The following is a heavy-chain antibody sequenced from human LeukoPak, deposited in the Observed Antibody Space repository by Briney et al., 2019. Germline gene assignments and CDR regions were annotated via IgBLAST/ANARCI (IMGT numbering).Heavy chain of an antibody. CDR2: INPDGSAK. D-gene: IGHD3-3*02. CDR3: ARHFSTYSYGLDV. Sequence: PGGSLRLSCAASGFIFSNFWMSWVRQAPGKGLEWVANINPDGSAKYYVDSVKGRFTISRDNAENSLYLQMNSLRPEDTAVYYCARHFSTYSYGLDVWGQGTTVTVSS. V-gene: IGHV3-7*01. CDR1: GFIFSNFW. J-gene: IGHJ6*02.